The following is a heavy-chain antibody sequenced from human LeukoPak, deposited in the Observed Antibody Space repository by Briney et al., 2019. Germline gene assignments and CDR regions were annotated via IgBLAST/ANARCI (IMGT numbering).Heavy chain of an antibody. CDR2: ISGSSGNM. D-gene: IGHD4-17*01. CDR3: ARDLYGDYSFDY. CDR1: GFTFSSYT. J-gene: IGHJ4*02. Sequence: GGSLRLSCTASGFTFSSYTMIWVRQAPGKGLDWVSSISGSSGNMYNADSVKGRFTISRDNAKNSLYLQMDSLRAEDTAVYYCARDLYGDYSFDYWGLGTLVTVSS. V-gene: IGHV3-21*01.